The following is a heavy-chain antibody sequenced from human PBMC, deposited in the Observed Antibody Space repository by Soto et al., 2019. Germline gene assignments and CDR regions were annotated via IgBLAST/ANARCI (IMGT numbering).Heavy chain of an antibody. CDR3: ARDWDSSSSWELNWFDP. V-gene: IGHV1-46*01. Sequence: ASVKVSCKASGYTFTSYYMHWVRQAPGQGLEWMGIINPSGGSTSYAQKFQGRVTMTRDTSTSTVYMELSSLRSEDTAVYYCARDWDSSSSWELNWFDPWGQGTLVTVSS. CDR2: INPSGGST. J-gene: IGHJ5*02. D-gene: IGHD6-6*01. CDR1: GYTFTSYY.